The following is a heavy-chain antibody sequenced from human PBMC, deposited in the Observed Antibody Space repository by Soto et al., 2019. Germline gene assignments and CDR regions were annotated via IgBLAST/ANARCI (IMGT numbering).Heavy chain of an antibody. Sequence: QMQLVQSAAEVREPGTSVRVSCRASGFDFGSFGTQFLRQTRGRGLEWIGWIVVVSGSTNYARQFQGRVAISRDMSSSTAYLDLYDLKSDDTAVYFCSADHPHMAMGWPVWGQGTTVTVSS. CDR2: IVVVSGST. D-gene: IGHD1-26*01. J-gene: IGHJ6*02. CDR1: GFDFGSFG. CDR3: SADHPHMAMGWPV. V-gene: IGHV1-58*02.